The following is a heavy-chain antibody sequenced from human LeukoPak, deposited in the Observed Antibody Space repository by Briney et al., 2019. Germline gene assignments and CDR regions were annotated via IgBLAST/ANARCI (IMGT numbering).Heavy chain of an antibody. D-gene: IGHD3-10*01. J-gene: IGHJ4*02. CDR1: GGSFSGYY. CDR2: INHSGST. V-gene: IGHV4-34*01. CDR3: ARLPISGSYGGHYFDY. Sequence: SETLSLTCAVYGGSFSGYYWSWIRQPPGKGLEWIGEINHSGSTNYNPSLKSRVTISVDTSKNQFSLKLSSVTAADTAVYYCARLPISGSYGGHYFDYWGQGTLVTVSS.